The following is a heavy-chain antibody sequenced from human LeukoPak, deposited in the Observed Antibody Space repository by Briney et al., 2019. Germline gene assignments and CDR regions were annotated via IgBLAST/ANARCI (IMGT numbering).Heavy chain of an antibody. CDR2: IYHSGST. D-gene: IGHD1-26*01. CDR3: ARGATSGSYESDY. CDR1: GYSIRSGYY. J-gene: IGHJ4*02. V-gene: IGHV4-38-2*01. Sequence: SETLSLTCAVSGYSIRSGYYWGWIRPPPGKGLEWIGNIYHSGSTYYNPSLKSRLTISVDTSKNQFSLKLNSVTAADTALYYCARGATSGSYESDYWGQGTLVTVSS.